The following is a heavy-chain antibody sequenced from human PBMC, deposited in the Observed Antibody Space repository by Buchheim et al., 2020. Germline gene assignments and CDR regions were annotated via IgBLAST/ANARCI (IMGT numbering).Heavy chain of an antibody. J-gene: IGHJ6*02. CDR3: ARITAGSYYGMDV. D-gene: IGHD2-15*01. CDR2: IWYDGTKK. CDR1: GLTFSTYG. Sequence: QVQLVESGGGVVQPGRSLRLSCAASGLTFSTYGMHWVRQAPGKGLEWVAVIWYDGTKKYYADSVKGRFIISRDNSKNTLYLQMNSRRAEDTAVYYCARITAGSYYGMDVWGQGTT. V-gene: IGHV3-33*01.